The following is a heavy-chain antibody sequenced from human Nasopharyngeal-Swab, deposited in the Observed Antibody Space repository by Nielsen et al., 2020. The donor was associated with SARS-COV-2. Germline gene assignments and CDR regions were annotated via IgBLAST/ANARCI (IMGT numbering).Heavy chain of an antibody. CDR2: IYYSGST. J-gene: IGHJ3*02. Sequence: WIRQPPGKGLEWIGSIYYSGSTYYNPSLKSRVTISVDTSKNQFSLKLSSVTAAGTAVYYCASGGAPYYYDSSGHASGGALAMTQAFDIWGQGTMVTVSS. D-gene: IGHD3-22*01. CDR3: ASGGAPYYYDSSGHASGGALAMTQAFDI. V-gene: IGHV4-39*07.